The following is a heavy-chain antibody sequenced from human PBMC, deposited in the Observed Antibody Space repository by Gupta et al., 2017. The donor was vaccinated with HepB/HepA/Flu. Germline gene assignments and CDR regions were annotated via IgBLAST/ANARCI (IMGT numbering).Heavy chain of an antibody. CDR2: ISGSGGGT. D-gene: IGHD3-10*01. Sequence: DVLLFVSGVCLVQPGWSLRLSCAAPGFTFSSVALGRVRQAPGKGLVWVSAISGSGGGTYYADSVKGRFTISRENSKNTLYRQMNSLRAEDTAVYYCAKGRGFGELIVYWGQGTLVTVSS. J-gene: IGHJ4*02. CDR1: GFTFSSVA. CDR3: AKGRGFGELIVY. V-gene: IGHV3-23*01.